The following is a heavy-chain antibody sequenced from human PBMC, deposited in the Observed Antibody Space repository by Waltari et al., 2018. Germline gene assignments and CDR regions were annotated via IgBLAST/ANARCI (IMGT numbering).Heavy chain of an antibody. D-gene: IGHD3-10*01. J-gene: IGHJ4*02. CDR3: ATNVGYGSGNAEVK. CDR2: IKEDGSEK. V-gene: IGHV3-7*01. Sequence: EVQVVESGGGLVQPGGSLRLSCLVSGFSCSACWVSWVRRGAGEGLEWVAKIKEDGSEKYSVDSVEGRFTISRDKAKKSLYLQMNSLRPEDTALYYCATNVGYGSGNAEVKWGQGTLVTVSS. CDR1: GFSCSACW.